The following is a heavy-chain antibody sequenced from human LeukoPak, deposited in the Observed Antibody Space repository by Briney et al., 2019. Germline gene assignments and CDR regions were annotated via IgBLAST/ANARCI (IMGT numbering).Heavy chain of an antibody. CDR1: GFTFSGYG. CDR2: ISSDGSNI. Sequence: PGRSLRLSCAASGFTFSGYGMHWVRQAPDKGLEWVALISSDGSNIIYADSVKGRFSISRDNSKNTLYLQVNSLRIEDTAVYYCAKDFRVAEELWFGELWNAFDIWGQGIRVAVSS. CDR3: AKDFRVAEELWFGELWNAFDI. D-gene: IGHD3-10*01. J-gene: IGHJ3*02. V-gene: IGHV3-30*18.